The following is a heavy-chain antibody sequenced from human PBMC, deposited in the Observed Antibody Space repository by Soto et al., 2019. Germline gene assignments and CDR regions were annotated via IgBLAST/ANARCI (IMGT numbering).Heavy chain of an antibody. V-gene: IGHV4-38-2*01. CDR1: GYSISSGFY. Sequence: SETLSLTCVVSGYSISSGFYWGWIRQSPGKGLEWIGNIHHTGSTYYNPSLKSRVTISVDTSKNQFSLNLSSVTAADTALYYCARGYSSSSGRGSLLDYWGQGTLVTVSS. J-gene: IGHJ4*02. CDR2: IHHTGST. CDR3: ARGYSSSSGRGSLLDY. D-gene: IGHD6-6*01.